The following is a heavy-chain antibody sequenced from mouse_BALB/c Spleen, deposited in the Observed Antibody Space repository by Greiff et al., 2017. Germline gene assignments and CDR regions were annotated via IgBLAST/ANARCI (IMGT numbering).Heavy chain of an antibody. D-gene: IGHD2-1*01. CDR2: ISYSGST. J-gene: IGHJ4*01. CDR3: ASNYLYYAMDY. Sequence: EVKLQESGPGLVKPSQSLSLTCTVTGYSITSDYAWNWIRQFPGNKLEWMGYISYSGSTSYNPSLKSRISITRDTSKNQFFLQLNSVTTEDTATYYCASNYLYYAMDYWGQGTSVTVSS. CDR1: GYSITSDYA. V-gene: IGHV3-2*02.